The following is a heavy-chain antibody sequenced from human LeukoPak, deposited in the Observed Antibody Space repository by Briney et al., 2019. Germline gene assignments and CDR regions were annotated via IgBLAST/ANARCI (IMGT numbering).Heavy chain of an antibody. Sequence: PSETLSLTCAVYGGSFSGYYWSWIRQPPGKGLEWIGEINHSGSTNYNPSLKSRVTISVDTSKNQFSLKLYSVTAADTAVYYCARYKYYYDSSGYYEWGQGTLVTVSS. CDR2: INHSGST. D-gene: IGHD3-22*01. J-gene: IGHJ4*02. CDR3: ARYKYYYDSSGYYE. CDR1: GGSFSGYY. V-gene: IGHV4-34*01.